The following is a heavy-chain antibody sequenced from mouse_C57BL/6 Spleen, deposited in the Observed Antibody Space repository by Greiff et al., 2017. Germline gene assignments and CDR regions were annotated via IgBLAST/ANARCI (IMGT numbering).Heavy chain of an antibody. Sequence: EVQRVESGGGLVKPGGSLKLSCAASGFTFSSYAIYWVRQTPEKRLEWVATISDGGSYTYYPDNVKGRFTISRDNAKNNLYLQMSHLKSEDTAMYYCAREDDYDEVWFAYWGQGTLVTVSA. J-gene: IGHJ3*01. CDR1: GFTFSSYA. D-gene: IGHD2-4*01. CDR2: ISDGGSYT. CDR3: AREDDYDEVWFAY. V-gene: IGHV5-4*01.